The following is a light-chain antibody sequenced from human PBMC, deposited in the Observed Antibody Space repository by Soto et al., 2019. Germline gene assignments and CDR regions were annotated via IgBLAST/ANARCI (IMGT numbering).Light chain of an antibody. CDR1: RSSIGDNY. V-gene: IGLV1-51*02. CDR2: ETN. J-gene: IGLJ1*01. CDR3: GTWDSSLSADV. Sequence: QAVVTQPPSMSAAPGQTVTISCSGSRSSIGDNYVSWYQHLPGTAPKLLIYETNKRPSGIPDRFSGSKSGTSATLGITGLQTGDEADYYCGTWDSSLSADVFGTGTKLTVL.